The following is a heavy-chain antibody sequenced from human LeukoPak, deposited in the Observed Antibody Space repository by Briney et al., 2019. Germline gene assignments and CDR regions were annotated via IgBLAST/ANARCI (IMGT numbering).Heavy chain of an antibody. CDR1: GFTFSSYA. V-gene: IGHV3-23*01. J-gene: IGHJ4*02. CDR2: ISGSGGGA. CDR3: AKGHSSSWYVVYFDY. D-gene: IGHD6-13*01. Sequence: GGSLRLSCAASGFTFSSYAMSWVRQAPGKGLEWVSTISGSGGGAYYADSVKGRFTISRDNSKNTLYLQMNSLRAEDTAIYYCAKGHSSSWYVVYFDYWGQGTLVTVSS.